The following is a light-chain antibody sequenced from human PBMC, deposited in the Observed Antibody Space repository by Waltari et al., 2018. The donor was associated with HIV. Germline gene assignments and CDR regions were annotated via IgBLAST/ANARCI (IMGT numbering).Light chain of an antibody. CDR2: EVT. CDR3: SSFANRDGFYVR. J-gene: IGLJ2*01. V-gene: IGLV2-8*01. Sequence: QSALTQPPSASGSPGQSVTLSCTGTNSDIGTYDYVSWYQQHPGKAPKLVISEVTKRPSGVSDRFSGSKSGKTAFLTVSGLQAEDEADYYCSSFANRDGFYVRFGGGTRLTVL. CDR1: NSDIGTYDY.